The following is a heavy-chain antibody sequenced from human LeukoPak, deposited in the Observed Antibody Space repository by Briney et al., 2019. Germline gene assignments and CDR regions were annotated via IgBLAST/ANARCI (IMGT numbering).Heavy chain of an antibody. CDR1: GGSISGYY. J-gene: IGHJ6*03. Sequence: SETLSLTCTVSGGSISGYYWSWIRQPAGKGLEWIGRIYTSGSTNYNPSLKSRVTISVDTSKNQFSLKLSSVTAADTAVYYCAREQWLVRNYYYYYYMDVWGKGTTVTVSS. CDR2: IYTSGST. CDR3: AREQWLVRNYYYYYYMDV. V-gene: IGHV4-4*07. D-gene: IGHD6-19*01.